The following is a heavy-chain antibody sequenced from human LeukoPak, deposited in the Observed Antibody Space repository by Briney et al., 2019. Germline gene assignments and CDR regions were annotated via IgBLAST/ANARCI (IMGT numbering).Heavy chain of an antibody. J-gene: IGHJ6*02. CDR1: GCTFSSYW. CDR2: IKQDGSEK. CDR3: ARVSRDFYSNYYYYYGMDV. V-gene: IGHV3-7*01. Sequence: GGSLRLSCAASGCTFSSYWMSWVRQAPGKGLEWVANIKQDGSEKYYVDSVKGRFTISRDNAKNSLYLQMNSLRAEDTAVYYCARVSRDFYSNYYYYYGMDVWGQGTTVTVSS. D-gene: IGHD4-11*01.